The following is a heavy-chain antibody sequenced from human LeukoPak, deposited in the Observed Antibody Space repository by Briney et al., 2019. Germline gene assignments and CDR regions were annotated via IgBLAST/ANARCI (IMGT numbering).Heavy chain of an antibody. V-gene: IGHV1-18*01. CDR1: GYTFTIYG. D-gene: IGHD1-26*01. Sequence: ASVKVSCKASGYTFTIYGISWVRQAPGQGLEWMGWISAYNGNTNYAQKLQGRVTMTTDTSTSTAYMELRSLRSDDTAVYYCARDSPPRIVGANDAFDIWGQGTMVTVSS. CDR3: ARDSPPRIVGANDAFDI. CDR2: ISAYNGNT. J-gene: IGHJ3*02.